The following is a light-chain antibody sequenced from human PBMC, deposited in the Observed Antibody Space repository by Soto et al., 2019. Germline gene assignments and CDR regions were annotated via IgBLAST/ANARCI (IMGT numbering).Light chain of an antibody. CDR2: DVN. CDR3: SSSSSSTTPQV. V-gene: IGLV2-14*03. CDR1: SSDVGGYNY. Sequence: QSALTQPASMSGSPGQSITISCTGTSSDVGGYNYVSWYRQHPGKAPKLIIYDVNNRPSGVSNRFSASKSGNTASLAISGLQAEDEDDYYCSSSSSSTTPQVFGGGTKLTVL. J-gene: IGLJ2*01.